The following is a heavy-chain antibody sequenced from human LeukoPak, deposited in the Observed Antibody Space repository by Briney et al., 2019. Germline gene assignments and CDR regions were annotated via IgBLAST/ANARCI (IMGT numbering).Heavy chain of an antibody. J-gene: IGHJ3*02. CDR2: ISNSGSTT. V-gene: IGHV3-11*01. D-gene: IGHD5-12*01. CDR3: AKAYRGYDLKTSDAFDI. Sequence: GGSLRLSCAASGFTFSDYYMSWIRQAPGKGLEWISYISNSGSTTYYADSVKGRFTISRDNAKNSLYLQMNSLRAEDTALYYCAKAYRGYDLKTSDAFDIWGQGTMVTVSS. CDR1: GFTFSDYY.